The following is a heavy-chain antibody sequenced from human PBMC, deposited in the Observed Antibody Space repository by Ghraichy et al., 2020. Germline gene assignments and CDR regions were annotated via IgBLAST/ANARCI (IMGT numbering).Heavy chain of an antibody. CDR2: INHSGSA. J-gene: IGHJ6*02. CDR1: GGSISSGNW. Sequence: GTLSLTCAVSGGSISSGNWWTWIRQPPGKGLEWVGEINHSGSANYNPSLTSRVTISLDKSKNQFSLRLSSVTTGDTAVFYWATTSDTRYNYAMDVWGQGTTVIVSS. CDR3: ATTSDTRYNYAMDV. V-gene: IGHV4-4*02. D-gene: IGHD1-14*01.